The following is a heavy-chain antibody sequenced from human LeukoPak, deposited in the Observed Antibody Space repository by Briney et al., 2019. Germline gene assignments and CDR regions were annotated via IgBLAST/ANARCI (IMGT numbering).Heavy chain of an antibody. CDR3: AKDLKWAYGSGSKAFDI. Sequence: PGGSLRLSCAASGFTFSSYGMHWVRQAPGKGLEWVAVISYDGSNKYYADSVKGRFTISRDNSKNTLYLQMNSLRAEDTAVYYCAKDLKWAYGSGSKAFDIWGQGTMVTVSS. D-gene: IGHD3-10*01. J-gene: IGHJ3*02. CDR2: ISYDGSNK. V-gene: IGHV3-30*18. CDR1: GFTFSSYG.